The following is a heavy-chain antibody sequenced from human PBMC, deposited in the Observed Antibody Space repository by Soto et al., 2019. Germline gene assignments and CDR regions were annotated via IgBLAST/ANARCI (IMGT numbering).Heavy chain of an antibody. V-gene: IGHV3-15*01. J-gene: IGHJ3*01. Sequence: AGGSLRLSCAASGFTFSNAWMSWVRQAPGKGLEWVGRIKSKTDGGTTDYAAPVKGRFTISREDSKNTLYLQMNSLKIEDTAVYYCTTDIWFGELFLNWGQGTMVTVSS. CDR1: GFTFSNAW. CDR3: TTDIWFGELFLN. D-gene: IGHD3-10*01. CDR2: IKSKTDGGTT.